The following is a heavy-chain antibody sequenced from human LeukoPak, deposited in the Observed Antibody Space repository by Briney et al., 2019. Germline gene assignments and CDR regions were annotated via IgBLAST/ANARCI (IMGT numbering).Heavy chain of an antibody. V-gene: IGHV4-38-2*02. CDR2: IYHSGST. D-gene: IGHD5-18*01. Sequence: PSETLSLTCTVSGYSISSGYYWGWIRQPPGKGLEWIGSIYHSGSTYYNPSLKSRVTISVDTSKNQFSLQLSSVTAADTAVYYCARYGAMALDYWGQGTLVTVSS. CDR3: ARYGAMALDY. CDR1: GYSISSGYY. J-gene: IGHJ4*02.